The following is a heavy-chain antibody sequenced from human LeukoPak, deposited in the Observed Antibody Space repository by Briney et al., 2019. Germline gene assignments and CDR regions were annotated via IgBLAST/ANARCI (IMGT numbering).Heavy chain of an antibody. D-gene: IGHD2-2*01. CDR2: ISYDGSNK. Sequence: GRSLRLSCAASGFTFSSYGMHWVRQAPGKGLEWVAVISYDGSNKYYADSVKGRFTISRDNSKNTLYLQMNSLRAEYTAVYYCAKESTSAFDYWGQGTLVTVSS. J-gene: IGHJ4*02. CDR1: GFTFSSYG. V-gene: IGHV3-30*18. CDR3: AKESTSAFDY.